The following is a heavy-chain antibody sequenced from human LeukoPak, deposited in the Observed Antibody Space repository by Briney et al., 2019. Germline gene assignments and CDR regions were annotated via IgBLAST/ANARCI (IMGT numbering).Heavy chain of an antibody. D-gene: IGHD5-12*01. Sequence: GGSLRLSCAASGFTFSSYSMNWVRQAPGKGLEWVSSISSSSCIYYADSVKGRFTISRDNAKNSLYLQMNSLRAEDTAVYYCARQSSGYDLGYWGQGTLVTVSS. CDR1: GFTFSSYS. V-gene: IGHV3-21*01. CDR2: ISSSSCI. CDR3: ARQSSGYDLGY. J-gene: IGHJ4*02.